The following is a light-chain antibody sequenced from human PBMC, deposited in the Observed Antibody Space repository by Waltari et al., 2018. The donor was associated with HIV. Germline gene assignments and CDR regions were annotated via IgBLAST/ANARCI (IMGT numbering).Light chain of an antibody. J-gene: IGKJ1*01. CDR1: QSVSSY. V-gene: IGKV3-11*01. CDR2: DAS. Sequence: EIVLTQSPATLYLSPGDRATLSCRASQSVSSYLAWYQQKPGQAPRLLIYDASNRATGIPARFSGSGSGTDFTLTISSLEPEDFAVYYCQQRSNWPWTFGQGTKVEIK. CDR3: QQRSNWPWT.